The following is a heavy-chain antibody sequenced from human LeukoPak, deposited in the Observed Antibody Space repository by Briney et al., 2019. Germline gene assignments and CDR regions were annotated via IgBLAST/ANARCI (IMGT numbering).Heavy chain of an antibody. Sequence: ASVKVSCKASGYTFTGYYMHWVRQAPGQGLEWMGWINPNSGGTNYAQKFQGRVTMTRDTSISTAYMELSRLRSDDTAVYYCARSYYYDSSGYYYYYMDVWGKGTTVTISS. CDR1: GYTFTGYY. V-gene: IGHV1-2*02. CDR2: INPNSGGT. CDR3: ARSYYYDSSGYYYYYMDV. D-gene: IGHD3-22*01. J-gene: IGHJ6*03.